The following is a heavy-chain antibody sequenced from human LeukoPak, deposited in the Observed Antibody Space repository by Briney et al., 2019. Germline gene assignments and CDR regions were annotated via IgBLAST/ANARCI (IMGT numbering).Heavy chain of an antibody. CDR2: ISSGTTTI. Sequence: GGSLRLSCAASGFTFDRYTMNWVRQAPGKGLEWVSSISSGTTTIYYADSVKGRFTISRDNAKNSIYLQMNSLRAEDTAVYYCAKDPGWVPVPAIDYWGQGTLVTVSS. CDR1: GFTFDRYT. CDR3: AKDPGWVPVPAIDY. V-gene: IGHV3-48*04. D-gene: IGHD2-2*01. J-gene: IGHJ4*02.